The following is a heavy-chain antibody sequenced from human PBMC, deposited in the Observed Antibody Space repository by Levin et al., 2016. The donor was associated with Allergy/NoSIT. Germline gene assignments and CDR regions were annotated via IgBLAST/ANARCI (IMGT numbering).Heavy chain of an antibody. Sequence: SETLSLTCTVSGDSISSSGDYWGWVRQPPGKGLECIGSIYYSGTTYYNPSLNSRVTISVDTSRNQFSLRLTSVTAADTAVYYCVRHGPPYKTSSKGIIDYWGQGTLVAVSS. J-gene: IGHJ4*02. CDR3: VRHGPPYKTSSKGIIDY. D-gene: IGHD3-10*01. V-gene: IGHV4-39*01. CDR1: GDSISSSGDY. CDR2: IYYSGTT.